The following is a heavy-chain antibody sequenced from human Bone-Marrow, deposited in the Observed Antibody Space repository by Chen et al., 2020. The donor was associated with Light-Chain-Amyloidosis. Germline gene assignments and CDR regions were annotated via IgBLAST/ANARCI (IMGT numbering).Heavy chain of an antibody. D-gene: IGHD3-10*01. CDR3: ARARLNIVRGVAPYYFDY. CDR2: IYYSGST. V-gene: IGHV4-39*07. Sequence: QLQLQESGPGLVKPSETLSLTCTVSGGSISSSSYYWGWIRQPPGKGLEWIGSIYYSGSTYYNPSLKSRVTISVDASKNQFSLKLSSVTVAVTAVYYCARARLNIVRGVAPYYFDYWGQGTLVTVSS. J-gene: IGHJ4*02. CDR1: GGSISSSSYY.